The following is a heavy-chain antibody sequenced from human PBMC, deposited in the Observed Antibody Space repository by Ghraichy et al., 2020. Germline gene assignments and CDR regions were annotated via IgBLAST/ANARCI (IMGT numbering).Heavy chain of an antibody. CDR1: GFTFSSYG. D-gene: IGHD2-2*02. J-gene: IGHJ4*02. V-gene: IGHV3-30*02. Sequence: GGSLRLSCAASGFTFSSYGMHWVRQAPGKGLEWVAFIRYDGSNKYYADSVKGRFTISRDNSKNTLYLQMNSLRAEDTAVYYCAKDGRYCSSTSCYRGAYYFDYWGQGTLVTVSS. CDR2: IRYDGSNK. CDR3: AKDGRYCSSTSCYRGAYYFDY.